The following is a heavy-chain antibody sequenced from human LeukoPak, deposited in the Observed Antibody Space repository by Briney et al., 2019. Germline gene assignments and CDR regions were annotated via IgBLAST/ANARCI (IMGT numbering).Heavy chain of an antibody. Sequence: PSETLSLTCAVYGGSFSGYYWSWIRQPPGKGLEWIGDINHSGSTNYNPSLKSRVTISVDTSKNQFSLKLSSVTAADTAVYYCARATGYSYGFRTIDFDYWGQGTLVTVSS. V-gene: IGHV4-34*01. CDR1: GGSFSGYY. CDR2: INHSGST. CDR3: ARATGYSYGFRTIDFDY. D-gene: IGHD5-18*01. J-gene: IGHJ4*02.